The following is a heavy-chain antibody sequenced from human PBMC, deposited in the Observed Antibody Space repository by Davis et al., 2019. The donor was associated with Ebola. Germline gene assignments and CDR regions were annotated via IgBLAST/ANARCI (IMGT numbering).Heavy chain of an antibody. V-gene: IGHV4-59*01. CDR2: IYYSGGT. CDR3: ARLGYCTNGVCFDY. J-gene: IGHJ4*02. Sequence: MPSETLSLTCTVSGGSISSYYWSWIRQPPGKGLEWIGYIYYSGGTNYNPSLKSRVTISVDTSKNQFSLKLSSVTAADTAVYYCARLGYCTNGVCFDYWGQGTLVTVSS. CDR1: GGSISSYY. D-gene: IGHD2-8*01.